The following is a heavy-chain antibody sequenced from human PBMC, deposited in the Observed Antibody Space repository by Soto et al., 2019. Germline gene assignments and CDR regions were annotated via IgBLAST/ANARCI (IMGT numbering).Heavy chain of an antibody. V-gene: IGHV3-30-3*01. D-gene: IGHD6-13*01. CDR3: ARDPLPPPIAASQKSGFDY. CDR1: GFTFSSYA. Sequence: GGSLRLSCAASGFTFSSYAMHWVRQAPGKGLEWVAVISYDGSNKYYADSVKGRFTISRDNSKNTLYLQMNSLRAEDTAVYYCARDPLPPPIAASQKSGFDYWGQGTLVTVSS. CDR2: ISYDGSNK. J-gene: IGHJ4*02.